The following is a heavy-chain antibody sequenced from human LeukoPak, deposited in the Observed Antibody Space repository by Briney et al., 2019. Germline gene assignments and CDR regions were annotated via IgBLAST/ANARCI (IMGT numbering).Heavy chain of an antibody. Sequence: SETLSLTCTVSGGSISSSSYYWGWIRQPPGKGLEWIGSIYYSGSTFYNPALKSRVTISVDTSKNQFSLKLSAVTAADTAVYYCARDHGGSHSDFWGQGTLVIVSS. CDR3: ARDHGGSHSDF. D-gene: IGHD1-26*01. J-gene: IGHJ4*02. V-gene: IGHV4-39*02. CDR1: GGSISSSSYY. CDR2: IYYSGST.